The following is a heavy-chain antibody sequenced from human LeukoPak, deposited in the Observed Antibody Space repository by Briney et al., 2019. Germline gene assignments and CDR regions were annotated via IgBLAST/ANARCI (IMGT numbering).Heavy chain of an antibody. CDR3: ARDAGYSGYDSDYYYYMDV. V-gene: IGHV4-59*01. J-gene: IGHJ6*03. CDR1: GGSISSYY. D-gene: IGHD5-12*01. Sequence: SSETLSLTCTVSGGSISSYYWSWIRQPPGKGLEWIGYIYYSGSTNYNPSLKSRVTISVDTSKNQFSLKLSSVTAADTAVYYCARDAGYSGYDSDYYYYMDVWGKGTTVTVSS. CDR2: IYYSGST.